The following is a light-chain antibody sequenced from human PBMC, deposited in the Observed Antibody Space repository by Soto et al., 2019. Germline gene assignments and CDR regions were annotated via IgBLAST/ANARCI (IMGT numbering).Light chain of an antibody. CDR3: NSYRGSNSWV. CDR1: SSDVGAYKY. Sequence: QSALTQPASVSGSPGQSSTISCTGTSSDVGAYKYVSWYRQHPGKAPKLMIYEVSNRPSGVSDRFSGSKSGNTASLTISGLQAEDEADYYCNSYRGSNSWVFGGGTKLTVL. V-gene: IGLV2-14*01. J-gene: IGLJ3*02. CDR2: EVS.